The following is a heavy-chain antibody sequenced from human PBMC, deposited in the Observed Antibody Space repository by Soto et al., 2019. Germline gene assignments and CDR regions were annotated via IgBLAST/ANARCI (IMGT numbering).Heavy chain of an antibody. Sequence: QVQLVQSGAEVKKPGASVKVSCKASGYTFTSYGISWVRQAPGQGLEWMGWISAYNGNTNYAQKLQGRVTITTDTSTSTAYMELRSLRSDDTAVYYCARDRGYDFWSGYVNYYYGMDVWGQGTTVTVSS. D-gene: IGHD3-3*01. CDR1: GYTFTSYG. V-gene: IGHV1-18*01. CDR2: ISAYNGNT. CDR3: ARDRGYDFWSGYVNYYYGMDV. J-gene: IGHJ6*02.